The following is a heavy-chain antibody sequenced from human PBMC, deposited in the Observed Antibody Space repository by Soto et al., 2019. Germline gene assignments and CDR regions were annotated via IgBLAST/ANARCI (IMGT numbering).Heavy chain of an antibody. Sequence: GGSLRLSCAASGFTFTNAWMNWVRQAPGKGLEWVGRLKSIADAETTDYAAPVQGRFSISRDDSKNTLYLQMNSLKTEDTTVYYCATCIAARACAFDMWGQGTMVTVS. J-gene: IGHJ3*02. D-gene: IGHD6-6*01. CDR3: ATCIAARACAFDM. V-gene: IGHV3-15*07. CDR2: LKSIADAETT. CDR1: GFTFTNAW.